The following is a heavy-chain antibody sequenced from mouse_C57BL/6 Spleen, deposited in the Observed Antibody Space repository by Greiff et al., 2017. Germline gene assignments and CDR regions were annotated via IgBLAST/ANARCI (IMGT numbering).Heavy chain of an antibody. D-gene: IGHD1-1*01. J-gene: IGHJ2*01. CDR3: ALTTVKDYFDY. CDR2: INPYNGGT. CDR1: GYTFTDYY. V-gene: IGHV1-19*01. Sequence: VQLQQSGPVLVKPGASVKMSCKASGYTFTDYYMNWVKQSPGKSLEWIGVINPYNGGTSYNQKFKGKATLTVDKSSSTAYMELNSLTSEDSAVYYCALTTVKDYFDYWGQGTTLTVSS.